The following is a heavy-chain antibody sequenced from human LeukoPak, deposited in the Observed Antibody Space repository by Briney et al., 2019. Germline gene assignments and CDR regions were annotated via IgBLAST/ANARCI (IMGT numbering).Heavy chain of an antibody. J-gene: IGHJ5*02. V-gene: IGHV3-73*01. CDR1: GFTFSGSA. D-gene: IGHD3-3*01. CDR3: ARGLDYSLQYYDFWSGYSQGVSWFDP. Sequence: GGSLRLSCAASGFTFSGSAMHWVRQASGKGLEWVGRIRSKANSYATAYAASVKGRFTISRDDSKNTAYLQMNSLKTEDTAVYYCARGLDYSLQYYDFWSGYSQGVSWFDPWGQGTLVTVSS. CDR2: IRSKANSYAT.